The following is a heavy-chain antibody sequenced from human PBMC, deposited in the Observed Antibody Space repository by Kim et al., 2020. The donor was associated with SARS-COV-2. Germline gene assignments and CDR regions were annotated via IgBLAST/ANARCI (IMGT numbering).Heavy chain of an antibody. Sequence: SETLSLTCAVYGGSFSGYYWSWIRQPPGKGLEWIGEINHSGSTNYNPSLKSRVTISVDTSKNQFSLKLSSVTAADTAVYYCARGTEEGRFLEWPPYNWF. CDR1: GGSFSGYY. J-gene: IGHJ5*01. D-gene: IGHD3-3*01. V-gene: IGHV4-34*01. CDR2: INHSGST. CDR3: ARGTEEGRFLEWPPYNWF.